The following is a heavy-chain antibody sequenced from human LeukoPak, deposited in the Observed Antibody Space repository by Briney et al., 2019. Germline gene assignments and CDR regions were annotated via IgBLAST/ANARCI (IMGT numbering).Heavy chain of an antibody. V-gene: IGHV4-4*07. CDR3: ARGSSGWYSIDY. CDR2: IYSSGST. CDR1: GGSISSYY. J-gene: IGHJ4*02. D-gene: IGHD6-19*01. Sequence: SETLSLTCTVSGGSISSYYWSWIRQPAGKGLEWIGRIYSSGSTNYNPPLKSRVTMSVDTSKNQFSLTLSSVTAADTAVYYCARGSSGWYSIDYWGQGTLVTVSS.